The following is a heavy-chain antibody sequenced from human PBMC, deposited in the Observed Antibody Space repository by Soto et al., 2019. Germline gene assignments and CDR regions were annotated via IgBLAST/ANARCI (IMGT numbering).Heavy chain of an antibody. V-gene: IGHV1-58*01. Sequence: QMQLVQSGPEVKKPGTSVKVSCKASGFTFTSSAVQWVRQARGQRLEWIGWIVVGSGNTNYAQKFQERVTITRDMSTSTAYMELISLRSEEAAVYYCAALIGGGGSFVYWGQGTLVTVSS. CDR1: GFTFTSSA. CDR2: IVVGSGNT. J-gene: IGHJ4*02. CDR3: AALIGGGGSFVY. D-gene: IGHD3-16*01.